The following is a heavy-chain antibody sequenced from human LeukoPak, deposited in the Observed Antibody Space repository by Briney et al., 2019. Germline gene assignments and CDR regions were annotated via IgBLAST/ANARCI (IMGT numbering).Heavy chain of an antibody. CDR1: GFTFSTYA. Sequence: SGGSLRLSCAASGFTFSTYAIHWVRQGPGKGLEWVAVISYHGSNKYYADSVKGRFTISRDNSKNTVYLQMNSLRAEDTAVYYCAREEGYTGTYSVDYWGQGTLVTVSS. J-gene: IGHJ4*02. CDR3: AREEGYTGTYSVDY. CDR2: ISYHGSNK. D-gene: IGHD1-26*01. V-gene: IGHV3-30-3*01.